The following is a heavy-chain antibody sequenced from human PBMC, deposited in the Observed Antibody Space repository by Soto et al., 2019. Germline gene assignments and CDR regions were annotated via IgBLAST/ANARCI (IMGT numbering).Heavy chain of an antibody. J-gene: IGHJ5*02. CDR3: ARVPSAIFGVVLNWFDP. V-gene: IGHV1-18*01. CDR2: ISAYNGNT. D-gene: IGHD3-3*01. Sequence: QVQLVQSGAGVKKPGASVKVSGKASGYTFTTYGISWVRQAPGQGLEGMGWISAYNGNTNYEQKLQGRVTMTTDTSTSTAYMELRSLRSDDTAVYYCARVPSAIFGVVLNWFDPWGQGTLVTVSS. CDR1: GYTFTTYG.